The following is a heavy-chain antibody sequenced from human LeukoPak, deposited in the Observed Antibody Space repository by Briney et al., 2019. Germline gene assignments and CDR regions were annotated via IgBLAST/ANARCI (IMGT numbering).Heavy chain of an antibody. CDR3: ARVRGSSGFRNWFDP. CDR1: GGSISSYC. Sequence: QPSETLSLTCTVSGGSISSYCWSWIRQPPGKGLEWIGYIYYSGSTNYNPSLKSRVTISVDTSKNQFSLKLSSVTAADTAVYYCARVRGSSGFRNWFDPWGQGTLVTVSS. V-gene: IGHV4-59*01. D-gene: IGHD6-13*01. J-gene: IGHJ5*02. CDR2: IYYSGST.